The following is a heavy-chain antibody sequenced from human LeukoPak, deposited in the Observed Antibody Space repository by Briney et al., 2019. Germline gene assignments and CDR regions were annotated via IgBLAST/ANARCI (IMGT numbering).Heavy chain of an antibody. CDR1: GYSFSNYW. Sequence: GESLKISCKASGYSFSNYWIGWVRQMPGKGLEWMGIIYPSDSDNRYSPSFQGQVTISADKSISTAYLQWSSLKASDTAMYYCARPSNSGYDFWGQGALVTVSS. J-gene: IGHJ4*02. CDR3: ARPSNSGYDF. D-gene: IGHD5-12*01. CDR2: IYPSDSDN. V-gene: IGHV5-51*01.